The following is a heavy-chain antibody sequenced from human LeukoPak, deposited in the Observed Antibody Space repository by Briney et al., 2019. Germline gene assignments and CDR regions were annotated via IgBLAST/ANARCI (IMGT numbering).Heavy chain of an antibody. CDR3: ARAREMRRSTDWFDP. J-gene: IGHJ5*02. V-gene: IGHV4-59*01. D-gene: IGHD5-24*01. Sequence: SEALSFTCTVSGGSISSYYWSWIRQPPGKGLEWIGYVYYTGSTNYNPSLKGRVTMSVDTSKNQFFLKLTSVTTADTSVYYCARAREMRRSTDWFDPWGQGTLDTVSS. CDR2: VYYTGST. CDR1: GGSISSYY.